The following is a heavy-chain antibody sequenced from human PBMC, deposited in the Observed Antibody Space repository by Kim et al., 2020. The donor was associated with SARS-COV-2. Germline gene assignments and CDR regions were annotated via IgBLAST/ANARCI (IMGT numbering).Heavy chain of an antibody. D-gene: IGHD2-21*02. J-gene: IGHJ3*02. CDR1: GGSISSGGYY. V-gene: IGHV4-31*03. Sequence: SETLSLTCTVSGGSISSGGYYWSWIRQHPGKGLEWIGYIYYSGSTYYNPSLKSRVTISVDTSKNQFSLKLSSVTAADTAVYYCARDMAYCGGDCLNAFDIWGQGTMVTVSS. CDR2: IYYSGST. CDR3: ARDMAYCGGDCLNAFDI.